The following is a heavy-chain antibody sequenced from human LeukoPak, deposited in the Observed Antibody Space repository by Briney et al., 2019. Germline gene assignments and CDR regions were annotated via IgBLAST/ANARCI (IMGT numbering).Heavy chain of an antibody. Sequence: ASVKVSCKPSGYTFTSYGISWVRQAPGQGLEWLGWISAYNGNTNYAQKLQGRVTMTTDTSTSTAYMEMRSLRSDDTAVYYCARGSTSLDWFDPWGQGTLVTVSS. D-gene: IGHD2-2*01. CDR2: ISAYNGNT. J-gene: IGHJ5*02. CDR1: GYTFTSYG. V-gene: IGHV1-18*01. CDR3: ARGSTSLDWFDP.